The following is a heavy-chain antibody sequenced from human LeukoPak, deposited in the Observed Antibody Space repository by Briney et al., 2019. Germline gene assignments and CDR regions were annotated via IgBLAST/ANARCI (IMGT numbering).Heavy chain of an antibody. J-gene: IGHJ3*02. CDR2: IFYTGTT. V-gene: IGHV4-39*01. CDR1: GGSIKSSSYY. Sequence: SETLSLACTVSGGSIKSSSYYWGWIRQPPGKGLEWIGSIFYTGTTYYNPSLKSRVTISVDTSKNQFSLKLSSVTAADTAVYYCARHLGQGSGSDAFDIWRQGTMVTVSS. CDR3: ARHLGQGSGSDAFDI. D-gene: IGHD6-19*01.